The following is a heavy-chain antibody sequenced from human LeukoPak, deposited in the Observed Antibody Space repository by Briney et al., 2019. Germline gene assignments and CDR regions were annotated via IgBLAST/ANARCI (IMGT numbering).Heavy chain of an antibody. CDR2: ISSSSSTI. CDR3: ARLSLATIGITDY. J-gene: IGHJ4*02. D-gene: IGHD5-12*01. V-gene: IGHV3-48*04. CDR1: GFTFSSYS. Sequence: GGSLRLSCAASGFTFSSYSMNWVRQAPGKGLEWVSYISSSSSTIYYADSVKGRLTISRDNAKNSLYLQMNSLRAEDTAVYYCARLSLATIGITDYWGQGTLVTVSS.